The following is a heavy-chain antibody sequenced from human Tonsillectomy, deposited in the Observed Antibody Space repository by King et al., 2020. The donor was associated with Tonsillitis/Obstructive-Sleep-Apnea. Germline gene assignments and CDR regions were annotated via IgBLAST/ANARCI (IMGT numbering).Heavy chain of an antibody. D-gene: IGHD2-2*01. J-gene: IGHJ4*02. CDR3: ARGTLIPAGREF. CDR2: INFDVIYT. V-gene: IGHV3-74*01. Sequence: EVQLQESGGGLVQPGGSLRLSCAVSGFTFSNYWMHWVRQAPGMGLVWVSNINFDVIYTTYADSVKGRFTISRDNAKNTLYLQMNSLRAEDTAVYYCARGTLIPAGREFWAQGTLVNVSS. CDR1: GFTFSNYW.